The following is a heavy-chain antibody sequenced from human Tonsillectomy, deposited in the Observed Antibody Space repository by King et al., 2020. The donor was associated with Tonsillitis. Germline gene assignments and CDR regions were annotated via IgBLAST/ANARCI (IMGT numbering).Heavy chain of an antibody. CDR1: GFTFSSYA. D-gene: IGHD3-22*01. CDR2: ISYDGSNK. CDR3: ARGGDSSGYYGDN. V-gene: IGHV3-30*01. Sequence: VQLVESGGGVVQPGRSLRLSCAASGFTFSSYAMHWVRQAPGKGLEWVAVISYDGSNKYYADSVKGRFTISRDNSKNTLYLQMNSLRAEDTAVYYCARGGDSSGYYGDNWGQGTLVTVSS. J-gene: IGHJ4*02.